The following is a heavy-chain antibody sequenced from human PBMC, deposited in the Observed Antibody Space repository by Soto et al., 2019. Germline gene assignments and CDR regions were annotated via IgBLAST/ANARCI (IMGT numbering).Heavy chain of an antibody. CDR2: ISNGGTTI. D-gene: IGHD3-3*01. V-gene: IGHV3-11*01. CDR3: VRDRYGAMFGAVTFDY. Sequence: PGGSLRLSCAASGLTFRDFHMNWIRQAPGRGLEWISYISNGGTTIHYADSVKGRFTISRDDAQKSLYLQMSSLKADDTAIYYCVRDRYGAMFGAVTFDYWGQGAPVTVSS. CDR1: GLTFRDFH. J-gene: IGHJ4*02.